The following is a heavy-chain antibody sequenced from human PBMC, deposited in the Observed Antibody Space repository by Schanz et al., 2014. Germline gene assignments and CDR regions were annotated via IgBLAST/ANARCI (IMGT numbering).Heavy chain of an antibody. CDR3: ARKMKLGVYGGKGHDSLDI. D-gene: IGHD4-17*01. CDR1: GFTFSTFA. Sequence: VQLLESGGGLVQPGGSLRLSCSASGFTFSTFAMHWVRQAPGKGLEWVAVIWYDGSNKYYADSVKGRFTISRDNSNKTVDLQMNSLRAEDTAVYYCARKMKLGVYGGKGHDSLDIWGQGTMVTVSS. J-gene: IGHJ3*02. CDR2: IWYDGSNK. V-gene: IGHV3-33*08.